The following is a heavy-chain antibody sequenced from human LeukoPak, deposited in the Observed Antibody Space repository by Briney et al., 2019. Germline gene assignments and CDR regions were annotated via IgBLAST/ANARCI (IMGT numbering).Heavy chain of an antibody. CDR3: ARHRDGSGSSNFDY. D-gene: IGHD3-10*01. Sequence: SETLSLTCTVSGGSISSYYWSWVRQPAGEGLEWIGRIYTSGSTDYNPSLRSRVTISVDTSKNQFSLKLSSVTAADTAVYYCARHRDGSGSSNFDYWGQGTLVTVSS. CDR1: GGSISSYY. V-gene: IGHV4-4*07. CDR2: IYTSGST. J-gene: IGHJ4*02.